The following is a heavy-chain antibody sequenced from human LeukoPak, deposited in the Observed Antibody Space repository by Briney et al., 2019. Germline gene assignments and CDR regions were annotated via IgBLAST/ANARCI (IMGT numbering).Heavy chain of an antibody. D-gene: IGHD5-18*01. CDR3: ARDRGNVDTAMVYAFDI. J-gene: IGHJ3*02. Sequence: ASVKVSCKASGYTFTSYAMNWVRQAPGQGLEWMGWINTDTGNPTYAQGFTGRFVFSLDTSVSTAYLQISSLKAEDTAVYYCARDRGNVDTAMVYAFDIWGQGTMVTVSS. CDR1: GYTFTSYA. V-gene: IGHV7-4-1*02. CDR2: INTDTGNP.